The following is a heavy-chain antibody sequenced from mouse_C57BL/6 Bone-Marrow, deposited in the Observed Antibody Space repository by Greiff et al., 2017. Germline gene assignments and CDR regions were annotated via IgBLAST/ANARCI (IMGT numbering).Heavy chain of an antibody. V-gene: IGHV1-85*01. J-gene: IGHJ1*03. D-gene: IGHD1-1*01. CDR2: IYPRDGST. CDR1: GYTFTSYD. CDR3: ARLECDGSSGDWYFDV. Sequence: VQLQESGPELVKPGASVKLSCKASGYTFTSYDINWVKPRPGQGLEWIGWIYPRDGSTKYNEKFKGKATLPVDTSSSTAYMELHSLTSEDSAVYFCARLECDGSSGDWYFDVWGTGTTVTVSS.